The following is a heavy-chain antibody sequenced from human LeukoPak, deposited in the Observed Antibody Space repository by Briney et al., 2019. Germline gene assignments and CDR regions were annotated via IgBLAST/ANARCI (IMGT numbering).Heavy chain of an antibody. Sequence: GGSLRLSCAASGFTFSSYSMNWVRQAPGKGLEWVSSISSSSSYIYYADSVKGRFTISRDNAKNSLYQQMNSLRAEDTAVYYCARGTTYPTTVFDYWGQGTLVTVSS. CDR1: GFTFSSYS. CDR3: ARGTTYPTTVFDY. V-gene: IGHV3-21*01. CDR2: ISSSSSYI. D-gene: IGHD4-17*01. J-gene: IGHJ4*02.